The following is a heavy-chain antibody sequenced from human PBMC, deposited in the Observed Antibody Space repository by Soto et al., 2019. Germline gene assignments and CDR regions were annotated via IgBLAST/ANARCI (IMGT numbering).Heavy chain of an antibody. CDR3: ARDLYHYYDTLEI. Sequence: GGSLRLSCAASGFTFSSYSMNWVRQAPGKGLEWVSSISSSSSYIYYADSVKGRFTISRDNAKNSLYLQMNSLRAEDTAVYYCARDLYHYYDTLEIWGQRTMVTVSS. V-gene: IGHV3-21*01. J-gene: IGHJ3*02. D-gene: IGHD3-22*01. CDR2: ISSSSSYI. CDR1: GFTFSSYS.